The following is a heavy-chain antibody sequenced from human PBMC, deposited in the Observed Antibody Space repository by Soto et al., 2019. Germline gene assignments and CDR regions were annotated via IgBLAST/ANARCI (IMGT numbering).Heavy chain of an antibody. CDR1: GCTFTSYY. D-gene: IGHD3-10*01. J-gene: IGHJ6*02. Sequence: ASVKVSCKASGCTFTSYYMHWVRQAPGQGLEWMGIINPSGGSTSYAQKFQGRVTMTRDTSTSTVYMELSSLRSEDTAVYYCARDWVVRGLLWFGESAGYGMDVWGQGTTVTVSS. CDR2: INPSGGST. V-gene: IGHV1-46*01. CDR3: ARDWVVRGLLWFGESAGYGMDV.